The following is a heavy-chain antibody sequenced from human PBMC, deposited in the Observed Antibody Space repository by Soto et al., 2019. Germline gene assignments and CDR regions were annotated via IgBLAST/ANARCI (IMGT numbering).Heavy chain of an antibody. CDR1: GFTFSSYS. CDR2: ISSSSSYI. J-gene: IGHJ5*02. V-gene: IGHV3-21*01. D-gene: IGHD6-19*01. CDR3: ARDGDSSGWYDHNWFDP. Sequence: GGSLRFSCAASGFTFSSYSMNWVRQAPGKGLEWVSSISSSSSYIYYADSVKGRFTISRDNAKNSLYLQMNSLRAEDTAVYYCARDGDSSGWYDHNWFDPWGQGTLVTVSS.